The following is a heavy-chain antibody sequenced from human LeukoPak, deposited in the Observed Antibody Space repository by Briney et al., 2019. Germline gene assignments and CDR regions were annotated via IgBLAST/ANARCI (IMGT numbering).Heavy chain of an antibody. D-gene: IGHD2-21*02. J-gene: IGHJ4*02. CDR1: EFTFSTYG. V-gene: IGHV3-33*01. CDR3: ARSNIVVVTANHDFDY. CDR2: MWYDGNEK. Sequence: GGSLRLSCAASEFTFSTYGMHWVRQAPGKGLEWAAVMWYDGNEKYYVDSVKGQPTISRDNSKNTLYLQMNSLRAEDTAVYYCARSNIVVVTANHDFDYWGQGTLVTVSS.